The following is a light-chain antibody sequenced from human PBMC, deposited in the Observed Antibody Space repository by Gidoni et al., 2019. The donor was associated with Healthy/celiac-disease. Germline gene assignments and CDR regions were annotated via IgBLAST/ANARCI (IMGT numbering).Light chain of an antibody. Sequence: EIVLTQSPGTLSLSPGERATLSCRDSQSVSSSYLAWYQQKPGQAPRLLIYGASSRATGIPDRFSGSGSGTDFTLTISRLEPEDFAVYYCQQYGSSPRTFGQXTKLEIK. J-gene: IGKJ2*02. CDR3: QQYGSSPRT. CDR1: QSVSSSY. CDR2: GAS. V-gene: IGKV3-20*01.